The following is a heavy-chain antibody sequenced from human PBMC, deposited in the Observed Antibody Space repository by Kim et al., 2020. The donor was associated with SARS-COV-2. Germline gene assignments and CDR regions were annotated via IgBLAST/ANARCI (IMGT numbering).Heavy chain of an antibody. CDR3: ARHAEDIVVVVAATRSWFDP. J-gene: IGHJ5*02. Sequence: GESLKISCKGSGYSFTSYWISWVRQMPGKGLEWMGRIDPSDSYTNYSPSFQGHVTISADKSISTAYLQWSSLKASDTAMYYCARHAEDIVVVVAATRSWFDPWGQGTLVTVSS. CDR2: IDPSDSYT. D-gene: IGHD2-15*01. V-gene: IGHV5-10-1*01. CDR1: GYSFTSYW.